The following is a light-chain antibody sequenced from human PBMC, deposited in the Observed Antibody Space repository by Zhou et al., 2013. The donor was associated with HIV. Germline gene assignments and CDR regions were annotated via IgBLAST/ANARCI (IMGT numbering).Light chain of an antibody. CDR1: QSISSY. CDR2: AAS. J-gene: IGKJ1*01. CDR3: QQSQGT. Sequence: DIQMTQSPSSLSASVGDRVTITCRASQSISSYLNWYQQKPGKAPKLLIYAASNLQSGVPSRFSGSGSGTDFTLTISSLQPEDFATYYCQQSQGTFGQGTKVEIK. V-gene: IGKV1-39*01.